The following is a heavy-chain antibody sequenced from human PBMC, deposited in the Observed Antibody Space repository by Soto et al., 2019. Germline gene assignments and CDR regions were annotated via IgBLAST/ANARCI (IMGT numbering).Heavy chain of an antibody. D-gene: IGHD4-17*01. Sequence: QVLLQESGPGLVKPSQTLSLTCTVSGGSISSGTYYWSWIRQHPGKGLEWIGYIYYRGTTYYNSSLXXRXTXXVDTCTNQFSLRLSSVPAADAAVYYCARAGGDFAHWGQGTLVTVSS. J-gene: IGHJ4*02. V-gene: IGHV4-31*03. CDR3: ARAGGDFAH. CDR1: GGSISSGTYY. CDR2: IYYRGTT.